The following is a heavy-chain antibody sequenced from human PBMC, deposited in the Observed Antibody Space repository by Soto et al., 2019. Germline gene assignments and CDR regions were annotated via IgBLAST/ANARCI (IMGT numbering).Heavy chain of an antibody. D-gene: IGHD3-16*01. CDR1: GFTFSSYW. Sequence: GGSLRLSCAASGFTFSSYWMSWVRQAPGKGLEWVASIKHDGSEKNYVDSVKGRFTISRDNAKNSLSLQMNSLKVEDTAVYFCAKDLSWGQCDYWGQGTLVTVSS. CDR3: AKDLSWGQCDY. J-gene: IGHJ4*02. V-gene: IGHV3-7*04. CDR2: IKHDGSEK.